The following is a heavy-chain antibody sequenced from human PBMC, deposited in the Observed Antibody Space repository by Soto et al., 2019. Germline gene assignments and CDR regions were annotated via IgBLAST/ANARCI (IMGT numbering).Heavy chain of an antibody. V-gene: IGHV3-23*01. CDR1: GGSFSAYY. Sequence: PSETLSLTCAVYGGSFSAYYWSWIRQPPGKGLEWVSAISGSGGSTYFRDTVRGRFTISRDNSKNTSYLQMDSLRAEDTAVYYCAKDSISSDGGYYLYYFDSWGQGTLVTVSS. CDR2: ISGSGGST. D-gene: IGHD3-22*01. CDR3: AKDSISSDGGYYLYYFDS. J-gene: IGHJ4*02.